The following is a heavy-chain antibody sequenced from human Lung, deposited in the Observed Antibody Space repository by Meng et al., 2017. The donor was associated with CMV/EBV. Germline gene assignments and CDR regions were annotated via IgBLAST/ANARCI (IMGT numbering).Heavy chain of an antibody. J-gene: IGHJ3*01. CDR2: IYPGDFDT. Sequence: XVSXKATGYSFTKNWIGWVRQMPGKGLEWMGVIYPGDFDTRYSPSFRGQVTISAERSITTAYLQWSSLKASDTDMYYCARLGGDGYLDAFDFWGQGTMVTVSS. V-gene: IGHV5-51*01. CDR1: GYSFTKNW. CDR3: ARLGGDGYLDAFDF. D-gene: IGHD5-24*01.